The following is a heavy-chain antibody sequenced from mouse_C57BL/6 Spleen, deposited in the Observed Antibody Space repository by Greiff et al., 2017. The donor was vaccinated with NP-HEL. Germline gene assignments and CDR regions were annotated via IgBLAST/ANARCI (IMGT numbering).Heavy chain of an antibody. CDR2: IWRGGST. V-gene: IGHV2-5*01. J-gene: IGHJ4*01. Sequence: VQLQQSGPGLVQPSQSLSITCTVSGFSLTSYGVHWVRQSPGKGLEWLGVIWRGGSTDYNAAFMSRLSITKDNSKSQVFFKMNSLQADDTAIYYCAKTSYYDPYYAMDYWGQGTSVTVSS. D-gene: IGHD2-4*01. CDR1: GFSLTSYG. CDR3: AKTSYYDPYYAMDY.